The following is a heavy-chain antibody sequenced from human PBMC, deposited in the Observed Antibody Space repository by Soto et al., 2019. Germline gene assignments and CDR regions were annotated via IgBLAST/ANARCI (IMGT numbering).Heavy chain of an antibody. CDR2: ITGGGGST. V-gene: IGHV3-23*01. CDR1: GFTFSSYA. D-gene: IGHD2-15*01. J-gene: IGHJ4*02. CDR3: ASQRPCGGGSCFSLRSFDR. Sequence: LRLSCAASGFTFSSYAMSWVRQAPGKGLEWVSTITGGGGSTYYADAVKGRFTISRDNFRNTLDLQMSSLRAEDSAVYSCASQRPCGGGSCFSLRSFDRWGQGTVVTVSS.